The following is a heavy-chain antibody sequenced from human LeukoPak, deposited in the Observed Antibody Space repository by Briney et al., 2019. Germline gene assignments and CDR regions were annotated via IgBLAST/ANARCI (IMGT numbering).Heavy chain of an antibody. V-gene: IGHV3-23*01. D-gene: IGHD3-9*01. Sequence: GGSPRLSCAASGFTFSSYAMSWVRQAPGKGLEWVSAISGSGGSTYYADSVKGRFTISRDNSKNTLYLQMNSLRAEDTAVYYCTRVLRYFDWLLPPEYYYHGMDVWGQGTTVTVSS. CDR3: TRVLRYFDWLLPPEYYYHGMDV. CDR2: ISGSGGST. CDR1: GFTFSSYA. J-gene: IGHJ6*02.